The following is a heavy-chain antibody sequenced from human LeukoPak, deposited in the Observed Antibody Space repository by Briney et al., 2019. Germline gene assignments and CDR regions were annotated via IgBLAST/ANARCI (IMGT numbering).Heavy chain of an antibody. CDR2: ISGSGGST. J-gene: IGHJ4*02. D-gene: IGHD6-13*01. CDR1: GFTFSSYG. Sequence: GSLRLSCAASGFTFSSYGMSWVRQAPGKGLEWVSAISGSGGSTYYADSVKGRFTISRDNSKNTLYLQMNSLRAEDTAVYYCARGEVRMYSSSRTPTGLFDYWGQGTLVTVSS. V-gene: IGHV3-23*01. CDR3: ARGEVRMYSSSRTPTGLFDY.